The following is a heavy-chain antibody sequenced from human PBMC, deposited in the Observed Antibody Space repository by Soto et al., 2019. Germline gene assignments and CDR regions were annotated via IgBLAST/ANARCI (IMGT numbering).Heavy chain of an antibody. Sequence: SETLSLTCTVSGGSISGYYWSWIRQPPGKGLEWIGYMYNIGSTVYNPSFKSRVTISVDTSKSQFSLRLNSVTAADTAVYYCARRYSSSLDVWGQGTTVTVSS. J-gene: IGHJ6*02. CDR2: MYNIGST. CDR3: ARRYSSSLDV. CDR1: GGSISGYY. D-gene: IGHD6-13*01. V-gene: IGHV4-59*01.